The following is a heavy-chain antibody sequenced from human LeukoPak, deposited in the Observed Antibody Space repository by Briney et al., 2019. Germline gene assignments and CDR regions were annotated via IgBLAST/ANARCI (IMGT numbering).Heavy chain of an antibody. Sequence: ASVKVSCKASGYTFTSYDINWVRQATGQGLEWMGWMNPNSGNTGYAQKFQGRVTMTRDTSTSTVYMELSSLRSEDTAVYYCASGGGAYYYDSSGYGHYWGQGTLVTVSS. V-gene: IGHV1-8*01. D-gene: IGHD3-22*01. CDR2: MNPNSGNT. J-gene: IGHJ4*02. CDR1: GYTFTSYD. CDR3: ASGGGAYYYDSSGYGHY.